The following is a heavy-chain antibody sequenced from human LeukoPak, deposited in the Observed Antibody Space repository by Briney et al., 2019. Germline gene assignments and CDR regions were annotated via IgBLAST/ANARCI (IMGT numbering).Heavy chain of an antibody. Sequence: SQTLSLTCAVSGGSISSGGYSWSWIRQPPGKGLEWIGYIYHSGSTYYNPSLKSRVTISVDTSKNQFSLKLSSVTAADTAVYYCASRPSSSFDYWGQGTLVTVSS. CDR3: ASRPSSSFDY. V-gene: IGHV4-30-2*01. D-gene: IGHD6-13*01. CDR1: GGSISSGGYS. J-gene: IGHJ4*02. CDR2: IYHSGST.